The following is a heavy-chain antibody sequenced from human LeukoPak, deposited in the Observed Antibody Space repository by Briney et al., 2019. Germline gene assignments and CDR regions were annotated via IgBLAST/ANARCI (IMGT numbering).Heavy chain of an antibody. CDR3: ARVLDYGDYCFDY. CDR2: IYDSGST. Sequence: SETLSLTCTVSGGSISSYYWSWIRQHPGKGLEWIGYIYDSGSTNYNPSLKSRVTISVDTSKNQFSLKLSSVTAADTAVYYCARVLDYGDYCFDYWGQGTLVTVSS. D-gene: IGHD4-17*01. V-gene: IGHV4-59*01. J-gene: IGHJ4*02. CDR1: GGSISSYY.